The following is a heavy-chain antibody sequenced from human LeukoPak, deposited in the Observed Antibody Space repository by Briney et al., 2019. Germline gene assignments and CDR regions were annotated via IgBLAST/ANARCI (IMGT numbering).Heavy chain of an antibody. CDR1: GGSISTSSYY. CDR3: AVLTGHYYDSSG. Sequence: SETLSLTCTVSGGSISTSSYYWGWIRQPPGKGLEWIGSIYYSGSTYYNPSLKSRVTISVDTSKNQFSLKLSSVTAADTAVYYCAVLTGHYYDSSGWGQGTLVTVSS. V-gene: IGHV4-39*01. D-gene: IGHD3-22*01. J-gene: IGHJ4*02. CDR2: IYYSGST.